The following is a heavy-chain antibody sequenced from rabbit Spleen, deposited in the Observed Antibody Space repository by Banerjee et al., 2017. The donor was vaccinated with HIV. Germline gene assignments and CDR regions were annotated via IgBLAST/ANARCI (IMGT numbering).Heavy chain of an antibody. D-gene: IGHD1-1*01. V-gene: IGHV1S45*01. Sequence: QEQLVESGGDLVQPGASLTLTCTASGFDFSAYTFMCWVRQAPGKGLEWIACIDTGSRDFTYYASWAKGRFTISKTSSTTVILQMTSLTAADTATYFCARDTSSSFSSYGMDLWGQGTLVTVS. J-gene: IGHJ6*01. CDR1: GFDFSAYTF. CDR3: ARDTSSSFSSYGMDL. CDR2: IDTGSRDFT.